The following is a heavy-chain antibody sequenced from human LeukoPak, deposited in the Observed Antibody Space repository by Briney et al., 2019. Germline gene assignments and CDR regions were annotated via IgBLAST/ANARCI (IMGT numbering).Heavy chain of an antibody. J-gene: IGHJ4*02. V-gene: IGHV4-38-2*01. Sequence: PSETLSLTCAVSGSSLSSAYYWGWIRQSPGKGLEWIGNVYHSGSSDCNPSLKSRVTISVDTSKNQFSLKLNSVTAADTAVYYCARRDCSGGSCYFDYWGQGTLVTVSS. CDR2: VYHSGSS. CDR1: GSSLSSAYY. CDR3: ARRDCSGGSCYFDY. D-gene: IGHD2-15*01.